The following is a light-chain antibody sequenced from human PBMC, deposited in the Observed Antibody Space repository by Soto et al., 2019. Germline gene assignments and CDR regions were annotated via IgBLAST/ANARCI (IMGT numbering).Light chain of an antibody. J-gene: IGLJ1*01. Sequence: QSALTQPASVSGSPGQSITISCTGTSSDVGSYNLVSWYQQHPCKAPKLMIYEVSKRPSGVSNRFSGSKSGNTASLTISGLQAEDEADYYCCSYAGSSTRYVFGTGTKLTVL. CDR1: SSDVGSYNL. CDR2: EVS. V-gene: IGLV2-23*02. CDR3: CSYAGSSTRYV.